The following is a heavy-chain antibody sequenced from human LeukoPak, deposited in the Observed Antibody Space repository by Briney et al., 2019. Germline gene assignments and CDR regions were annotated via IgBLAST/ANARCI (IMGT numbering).Heavy chain of an antibody. J-gene: IGHJ4*02. D-gene: IGHD6-13*01. CDR1: GFTFSSYS. CDR3: AGVPGPIPNSSKDY. V-gene: IGHV3-21*01. Sequence: PGGSRRLSCAASGFTFSSYSMNWVRQAPGKGLEWVSSISSSSSYIYYADSVKGRFTISRDNAKNSLYLQMNSLRAEDTAVYYCAGVPGPIPNSSKDYWGQGTLVTVSS. CDR2: ISSSSSYI.